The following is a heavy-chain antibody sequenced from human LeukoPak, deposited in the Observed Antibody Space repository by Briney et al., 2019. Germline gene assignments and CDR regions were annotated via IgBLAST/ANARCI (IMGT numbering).Heavy chain of an antibody. Sequence: SETLSLTCTVSGGSISTFSWNWIRQPPGPGLEWIDYGNSNGGTYNNPSLKSRVTVSLDMSKNQFSLKLSSATAADTAVYYCARDAGGTWFDPWGQGILVTVSS. CDR2: GNSNGGT. CDR1: GGSISTFS. CDR3: ARDAGGTWFDP. J-gene: IGHJ5*02. V-gene: IGHV4-59*01.